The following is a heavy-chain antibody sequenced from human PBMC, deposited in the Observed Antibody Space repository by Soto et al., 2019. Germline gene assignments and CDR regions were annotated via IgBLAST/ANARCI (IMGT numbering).Heavy chain of an antibody. CDR2: INPSGGST. CDR1: GYTFTSYY. D-gene: IGHD6-6*01. J-gene: IGHJ6*02. Sequence: ASVKVSCKASGYTFTSYYMHWVRQAPGQGLEWMGIINPSGGSTSYAQKFQGRVTMTRDTSTSTVYMELSSLRSEDTAMYYCARRPHADYYYYGMDVWGQGTTVTVSS. CDR3: ARRPHADYYYYGMDV. V-gene: IGHV1-46*01.